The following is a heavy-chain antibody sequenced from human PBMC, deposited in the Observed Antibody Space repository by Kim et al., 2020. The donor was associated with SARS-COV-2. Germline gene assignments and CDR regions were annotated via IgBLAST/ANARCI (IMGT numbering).Heavy chain of an antibody. D-gene: IGHD4-17*01. V-gene: IGHV4-61*03. J-gene: IGHJ5*01. CDR2: IYYSGTT. CDR3: ARVDYLGWFDS. CDR1: GDSVTNSNYY. Sequence: SETLSLTCSVSGDSVTNSNYYWSWIRQPPGEGLEWIGYIYYSGTTNYNPSLNSRVTISLDTAKNHCSLKLTSLTAADTAMYYCARVDYLGWFDSWGRGTRVSVS.